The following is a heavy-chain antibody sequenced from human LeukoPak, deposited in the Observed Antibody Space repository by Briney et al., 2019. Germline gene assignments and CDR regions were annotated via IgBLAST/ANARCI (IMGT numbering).Heavy chain of an antibody. CDR1: GGSISSYY. V-gene: IGHV4-34*01. D-gene: IGHD5-18*01. Sequence: PSETLSLTCTVSGGSISSYYWSWIRQSPGKGLEWIGEINHNGTTRYNKPLKSRVTISIDTSKNQFSLELSSVTAADTAVYYCAKSNGYGLVDIWGQGTMVSVSS. J-gene: IGHJ3*02. CDR2: INHNGTT. CDR3: AKSNGYGLVDI.